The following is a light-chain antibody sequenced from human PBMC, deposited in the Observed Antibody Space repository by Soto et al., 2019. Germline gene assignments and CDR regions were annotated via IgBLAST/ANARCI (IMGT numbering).Light chain of an antibody. CDR2: DVS. CDR3: CADAGATAV. Sequence: QSALTQPRSASGSPGQSVTISCTGTSSDVGGYNYVSWYQQHPGKAPKLMNYDVSKRPSGVPDRCSGSKSGNSASLTISGLQAEDEADYAACADAGATAVFGGGTKVTVL. J-gene: IGLJ2*01. V-gene: IGLV2-11*01. CDR1: SSDVGGYNY.